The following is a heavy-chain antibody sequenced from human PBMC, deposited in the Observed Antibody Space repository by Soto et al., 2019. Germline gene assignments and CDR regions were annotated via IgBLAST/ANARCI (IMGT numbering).Heavy chain of an antibody. J-gene: IGHJ4*02. CDR1: GFTFTRVS. Sequence: GGALRVSCDASGFTFTRVSMNWVGQVPGKGSEWVAANSSGSPDTWYADSEKDRLIISRDNAQNSLFLQMNPLRAEDKTIYYCGRVAYCGPGPHVIVSS. CDR3: GRVAY. CDR2: NSSGSPDT. V-gene: IGHV3-21*01.